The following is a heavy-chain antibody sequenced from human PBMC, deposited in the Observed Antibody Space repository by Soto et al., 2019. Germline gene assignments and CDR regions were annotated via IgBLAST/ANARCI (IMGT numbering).Heavy chain of an antibody. CDR3: AKGRRDGYTSYYYGMDV. CDR1: GFTFSSYG. CDR2: ISYDGSNK. Sequence: AXGSLRLSCAAAGFTFSSYGMHWVRQAPGKGLDWVAVISYDGSNKYYADSVKGRFTISRDNSKNTLYLQMNSLRAEDTAVYYCAKGRRDGYTSYYYGMDVWGQGTTVTVSS. D-gene: IGHD5-12*01. V-gene: IGHV3-30*18. J-gene: IGHJ6*02.